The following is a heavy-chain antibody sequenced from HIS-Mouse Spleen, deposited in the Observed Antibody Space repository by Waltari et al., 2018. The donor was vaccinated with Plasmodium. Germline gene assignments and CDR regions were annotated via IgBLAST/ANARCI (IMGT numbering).Heavy chain of an antibody. CDR1: GFTFSSYS. CDR3: ARVVTIFGVVIDY. J-gene: IGHJ4*02. V-gene: IGHV3-48*02. Sequence: EVQLVESGGGLVQPGVSLRLSCAASGFTFSSYSMNWVRQAPGKGLEWVSYISSSSSTIYYADSVKGRFTISRDNAKNSLYLQMNGLRDEDTAVYYCARVVTIFGVVIDYWGQGTLVTVSS. D-gene: IGHD3-3*01. CDR2: ISSSSSTI.